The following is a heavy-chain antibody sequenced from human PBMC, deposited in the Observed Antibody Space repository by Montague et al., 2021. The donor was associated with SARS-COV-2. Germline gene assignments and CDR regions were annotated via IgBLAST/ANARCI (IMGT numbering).Heavy chain of an antibody. CDR1: GFTVTDTY. V-gene: IGHV3-23*03. D-gene: IGHD4-17*01. Sequence: SLRLSCAASGFTVTDTYMTWVRQAPGKGLEWVSVIYSGGSSTYYADSVKGRFTISRDNSKNTLYLQMNSLRAEDTAVYYCATTTGLGSWGQGTLVTVSS. CDR3: ATTTGLGS. J-gene: IGHJ5*02. CDR2: IYSGGSST.